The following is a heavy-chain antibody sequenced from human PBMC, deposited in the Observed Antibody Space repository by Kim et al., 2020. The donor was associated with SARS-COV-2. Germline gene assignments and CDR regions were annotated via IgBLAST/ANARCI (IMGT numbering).Heavy chain of an antibody. CDR1: GGSISSSSYY. CDR3: ARIAAAGKIYYYYGMDV. V-gene: IGHV4-39*01. D-gene: IGHD6-13*01. Sequence: SETLSLTCTVSGGSISSSSYYWGWIRQPPGKGLEWIGSIYYSGSTYYNPSLKSRVTISVDTSKNQFSLKLSSVTAADTAVYYCARIAAAGKIYYYYGMDVWGQGTTVTVSS. J-gene: IGHJ6*02. CDR2: IYYSGST.